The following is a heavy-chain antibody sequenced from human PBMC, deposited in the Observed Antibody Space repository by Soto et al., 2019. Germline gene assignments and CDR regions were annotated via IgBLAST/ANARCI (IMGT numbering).Heavy chain of an antibody. Sequence: ASVKVSCKASGGTFSSYAISWVRQAPGQGLEWMGGIIPIFGTANYAQKFQGRVTITADESTSTAYMELSSLRSEHTAVYYCARECWRDGYNKGWFAPWGQGTLVTVSS. V-gene: IGHV1-69*13. J-gene: IGHJ5*02. D-gene: IGHD5-12*01. CDR1: GGTFSSYA. CDR2: IIPIFGTA. CDR3: ARECWRDGYNKGWFAP.